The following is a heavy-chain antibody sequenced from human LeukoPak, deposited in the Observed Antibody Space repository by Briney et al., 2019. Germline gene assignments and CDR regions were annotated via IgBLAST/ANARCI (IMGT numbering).Heavy chain of an antibody. CDR3: ARASGSYGSGSYYYSGMDV. D-gene: IGHD3-10*01. V-gene: IGHV4-38-2*01. Sequence: SETLSLTCAVSGYSIGSVFYWGWIRQPPGRGLEWIGSIFHSGSTYYNPSLKSRVTISVDTSKNQFSLKLSSVTAADTALYYCARASGSYGSGSYYYSGMDVWGKGTTVTVSS. J-gene: IGHJ6*04. CDR2: IFHSGST. CDR1: GYSIGSVFY.